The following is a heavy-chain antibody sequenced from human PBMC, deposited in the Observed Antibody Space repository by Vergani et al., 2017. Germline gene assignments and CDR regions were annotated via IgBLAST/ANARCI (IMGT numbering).Heavy chain of an antibody. CDR3: SRSQWGLDY. V-gene: IGHV1-2*02. Sequence: QVQLVQSGAEVKKPWASVKVSCKASGYTFTGYYMHWVRQAPGQGLEWMGWINPNSGGTNYAQKFQGRVTMTRDTSISTADMGLSRLRSDDAAVYYRSRSQWGLDYWGQGTLVTVSS. D-gene: IGHD3-16*01. J-gene: IGHJ4*02. CDR2: INPNSGGT. CDR1: GYTFTGYY.